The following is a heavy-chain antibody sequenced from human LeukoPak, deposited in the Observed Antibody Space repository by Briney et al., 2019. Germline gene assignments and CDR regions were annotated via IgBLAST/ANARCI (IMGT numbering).Heavy chain of an antibody. CDR2: ISYDGTLQ. CDR3: TKETIPVGGPNYFDY. CDR1: GFTFSDYG. V-gene: IGHV3-30*18. Sequence: PGGSLRLSCAASGFTFSDYGMHWVRQAPGKGPEWVAVISYDGTLQFYGASVKGRFTISRDNSKNTLYLQMNNLRAEDTALYYCTKETIPVGGPNYFDYWGQGILVTVSS. D-gene: IGHD1-26*01. J-gene: IGHJ4*02.